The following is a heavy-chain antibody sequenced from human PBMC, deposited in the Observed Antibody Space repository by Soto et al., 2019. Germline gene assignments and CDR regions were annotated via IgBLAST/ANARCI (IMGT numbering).Heavy chain of an antibody. CDR1: GFTFSSYW. CDR3: ASAVGRYCSSTSCYFAGYYYGMDV. D-gene: IGHD2-2*01. CDR2: INSDGSST. V-gene: IGHV3-74*01. J-gene: IGHJ6*02. Sequence: PGGSLRLSCAASGFTFSSYWMHWVRQAPGKGLVWVSRINSDGSSTSYADSAKGRFTISRDNAKSTLYLQMNSLRAEDTAVYYCASAVGRYCSSTSCYFAGYYYGMDVWGQGTTVTVSS.